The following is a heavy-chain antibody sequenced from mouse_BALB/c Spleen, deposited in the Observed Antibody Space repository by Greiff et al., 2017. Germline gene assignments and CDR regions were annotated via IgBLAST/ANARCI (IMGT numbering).Heavy chain of an antibody. D-gene: IGHD1-1*01. CDR2: IWGDGST. CDR1: GFSLTGYG. Sequence: VQLQESGPGLVAPSQSLSITCTVSGFSLTGYGVNWVRQPPGKGLEWLGMIWGDGSTDYNSALKSRLSISKDNSKSQVFLKMNSLQTDDTARYYCARDPHYYYGSSYWYFDVWGAGTTVTVSS. V-gene: IGHV2-6-7*01. J-gene: IGHJ1*01. CDR3: ARDPHYYYGSSYWYFDV.